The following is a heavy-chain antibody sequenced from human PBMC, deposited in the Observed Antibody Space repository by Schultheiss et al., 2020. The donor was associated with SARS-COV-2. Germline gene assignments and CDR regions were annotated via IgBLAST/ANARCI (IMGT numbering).Heavy chain of an antibody. D-gene: IGHD3-22*01. CDR3: ARWYYYDSSGWFDP. Sequence: ASVKVSCKASGYPFSSYGINWVRQAPGQGLEWMGWISVYNGNTNYAQKLQGRVTMTTDTSTSTAYMELRSLRSDDTAVYYCARWYYYDSSGWFDPWVQGTLVTVSS. CDR1: GYPFSSYG. CDR2: ISVYNGNT. V-gene: IGHV1-18*01. J-gene: IGHJ5*02.